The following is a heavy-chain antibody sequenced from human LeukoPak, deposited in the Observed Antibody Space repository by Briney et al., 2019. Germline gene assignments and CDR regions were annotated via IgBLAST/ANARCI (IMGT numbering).Heavy chain of an antibody. CDR2: ISHSGST. CDR1: GASINNYY. D-gene: IGHD5-18*01. J-gene: IGHJ5*02. Sequence: PSETLSLTCTVSGASINNYYWSWIRQSPEKGLEWIGYISHSGSTHYNPSLKSRITISVDTSKIHFSLNLTSVTAADTAVYYCARGAAMVPYNWFDPWGQGTLVTVSS. V-gene: IGHV4-59*12. CDR3: ARGAAMVPYNWFDP.